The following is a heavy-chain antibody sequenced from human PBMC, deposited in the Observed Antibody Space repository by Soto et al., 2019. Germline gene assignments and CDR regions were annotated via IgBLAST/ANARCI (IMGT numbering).Heavy chain of an antibody. CDR2: ISWDGGST. CDR3: AKEGTTVNYFDY. CDR1: GFTFDDYT. J-gene: IGHJ4*02. D-gene: IGHD4-4*01. V-gene: IGHV3-43*01. Sequence: EVQLVESGGVVVQPGGFLRLSCAASGFTFDDYTMHWVRQAPGKGLEWVSLISWDGGSTYYADSVKGRFTISRDNSKNSLYLQMNSLRTEDTALYYCAKEGTTVNYFDYWGQGTLVTVSS.